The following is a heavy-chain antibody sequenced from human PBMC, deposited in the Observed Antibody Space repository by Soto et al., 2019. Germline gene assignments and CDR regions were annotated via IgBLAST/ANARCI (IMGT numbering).Heavy chain of an antibody. CDR1: GCTFRSYA. V-gene: IGHV3-23*01. Sequence: GVSLRLSFAASGCTFRSYAMSWVRQAPGKGLEWVSGVSGLSGSGGSTHYADSVKGRFTISRDSAKNSLYLEMNSLRAEDTAVYYCVREAGIVGATSAFEIWGQGTMVTASS. CDR2: LSGSGGST. CDR3: VREAGIVGATSAFEI. D-gene: IGHD1-26*01. J-gene: IGHJ3*02.